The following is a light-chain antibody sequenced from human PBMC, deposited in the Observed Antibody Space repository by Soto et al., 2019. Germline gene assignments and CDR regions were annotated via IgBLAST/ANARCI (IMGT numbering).Light chain of an antibody. CDR3: SSHTSSSTRV. V-gene: IGLV2-14*01. CDR1: SSDVGTYDY. Sequence: QSALTQPASVSGSPGQSITISCTGTSSDVGTYDYVSWYQQHPGKTPKLIIYDVTSRPSGVSSRFSASKSGNTASLTISGLQAEDEADYYCSSHTSSSTRVFGTGTKVTVL. J-gene: IGLJ1*01. CDR2: DVT.